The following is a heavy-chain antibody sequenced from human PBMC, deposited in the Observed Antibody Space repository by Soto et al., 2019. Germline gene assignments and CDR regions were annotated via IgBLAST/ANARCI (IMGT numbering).Heavy chain of an antibody. Sequence: QVQLVESGGGVVQPGRSLRLSCAASGFTFSSYGMHWVRQAPGKGLEWVAVIWYDGSNKYYADSVKGRFTISRDNSKNTLYLQMNSLRAEDTAVYYCARNYDSSGDNWFDPWGQGTLVTVSS. CDR3: ARNYDSSGDNWFDP. V-gene: IGHV3-33*01. CDR2: IWYDGSNK. CDR1: GFTFSSYG. D-gene: IGHD3-22*01. J-gene: IGHJ5*02.